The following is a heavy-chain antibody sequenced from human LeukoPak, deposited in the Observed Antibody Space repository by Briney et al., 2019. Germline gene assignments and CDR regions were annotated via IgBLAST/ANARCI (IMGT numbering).Heavy chain of an antibody. CDR3: ASDGVIDAFDI. CDR2: IKQDGSEK. Sequence: GGSLRLSCAASGFTFSSYWMSWVRQAPGKGLEWVANIKQDGSEKYYVDSVKGRFTISRDNAKNSLYLQMNSLRAEDTAAYYCASDGVIDAFDIWGQGTMVTVSS. V-gene: IGHV3-7*01. J-gene: IGHJ3*02. CDR1: GFTFSSYW.